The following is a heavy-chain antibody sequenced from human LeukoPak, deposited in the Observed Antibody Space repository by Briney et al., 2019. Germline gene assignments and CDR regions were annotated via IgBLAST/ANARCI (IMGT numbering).Heavy chain of an antibody. CDR1: GGSISSGSYY. CDR2: IYTTGST. CDR3: ARIKCGGDCRVYYYYYHMEV. Sequence: PSETLSLTCTVSGGSISSGSYYWSWIRQPAGKGLEWIGRIYTTGSTNYNPSLKSRLTISVDTSKNQFSLKLKSVTAADTSVYYCARIKCGGDCRVYYYYYHMEVWGKGPRSPSP. J-gene: IGHJ6*03. D-gene: IGHD2-21*02. V-gene: IGHV4-61*02.